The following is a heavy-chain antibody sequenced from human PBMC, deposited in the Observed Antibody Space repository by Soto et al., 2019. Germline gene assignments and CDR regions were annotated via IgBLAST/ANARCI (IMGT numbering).Heavy chain of an antibody. V-gene: IGHV4-59*01. J-gene: IGHJ4*02. Sequence: PSETLSLTCTVSGGSISSYYWSWIRQPPGKGLEWIGYIYYSGSTNYNPSLKSRVTISVDTSKNQFSLKLSSVTAADTAVYYCASIYYDSSAIDYWGQGTLVTVS. CDR2: IYYSGST. CDR1: GGSISSYY. CDR3: ASIYYDSSAIDY. D-gene: IGHD3-22*01.